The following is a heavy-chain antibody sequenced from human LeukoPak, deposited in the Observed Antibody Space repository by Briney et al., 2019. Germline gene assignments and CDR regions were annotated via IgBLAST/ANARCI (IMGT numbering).Heavy chain of an antibody. CDR1: RFSLSSHW. V-gene: IGHV3-74*01. CDR2: IYSDESLT. Sequence: VGALRLSRVASRFSLSSHWMHWVRQAPGKGVGWVSRIYSDESLTVHAGSVKGRVTMSTDNARNTLCLQMASRRAEDTAVYYCVRDIYIRRDSWSDVRSFDNWGQGTLGTVSS. CDR3: VRDIYIRRDSWSDVRSFDN. D-gene: IGHD3-10*02. J-gene: IGHJ4*02.